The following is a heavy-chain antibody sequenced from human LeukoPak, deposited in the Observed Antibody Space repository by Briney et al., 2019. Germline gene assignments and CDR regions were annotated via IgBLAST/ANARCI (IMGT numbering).Heavy chain of an antibody. V-gene: IGHV4-30-4*01. Sequence: PSQTLSLTCTVSGGSISSGDYYWSWIRQPPGKGLEWIGYIYYSGSTYYNPSLKSRVTVSVDTSKNQFSLKLSSVTAADTAMYYCASGYSYGYPYGMDVWGQGTTVTVS. CDR1: GGSISSGDYY. CDR3: ASGYSYGYPYGMDV. CDR2: IYYSGST. D-gene: IGHD5-18*01. J-gene: IGHJ6*02.